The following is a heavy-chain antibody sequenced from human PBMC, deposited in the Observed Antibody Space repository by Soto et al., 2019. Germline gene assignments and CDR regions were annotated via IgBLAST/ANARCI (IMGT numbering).Heavy chain of an antibody. V-gene: IGHV1-3*01. CDR2: INAGNGNT. D-gene: IGHD2-2*01. J-gene: IGHJ6*03. CDR3: AKGDIVVVPFYYYMDV. CDR1: GYTFTSYA. Sequence: GASVKVSCKASGYTFTSYAMHWVRQAPGQRLEWMGWINAGNGNTKYSQKFQGRVTITRDTSASTAYMELSSLRSEDTAVYYCAKGDIVVVPFYYYMDVWGKGTTVTVSS.